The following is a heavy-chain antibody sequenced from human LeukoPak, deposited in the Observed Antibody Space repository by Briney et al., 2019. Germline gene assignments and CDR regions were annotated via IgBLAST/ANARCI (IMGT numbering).Heavy chain of an antibody. J-gene: IGHJ6*03. CDR2: IYYSGST. V-gene: IGHV4-59*01. D-gene: IGHD3-22*01. CDR3: ARGAYDSSGYHYYYYYMDV. Sequence: SETLSLTCTVSGGSISSYYWSWIRQPPGKGLEWIGYIYYSGSTNYNPSLKSRVTISVDTSKNQFSLKLSSVTAADTAVYYCARGAYDSSGYHYYYYYMDVWGKGTTVTVSS. CDR1: GGSISSYY.